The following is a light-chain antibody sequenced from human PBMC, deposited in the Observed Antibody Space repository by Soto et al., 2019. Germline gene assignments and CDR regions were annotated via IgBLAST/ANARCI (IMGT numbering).Light chain of an antibody. Sequence: DIQMTQSPSTLSASVGDRVTITCRASQSISSRLAWYQQKPGKAPKLLIYKASSFDSGVPRRFGGSGSGAEFPSTNSSLLPDSFANYYFQEYNSNFWTFGQGTKVEIK. J-gene: IGKJ1*01. CDR1: QSISSR. V-gene: IGKV1-5*03. CDR2: KAS. CDR3: QEYNSNFWT.